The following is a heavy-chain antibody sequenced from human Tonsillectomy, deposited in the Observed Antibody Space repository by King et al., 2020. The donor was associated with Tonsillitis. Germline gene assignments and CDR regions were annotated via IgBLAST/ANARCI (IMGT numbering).Heavy chain of an antibody. Sequence: QLVQSGAEVKKPGVSVKVACKASGYSLSNYAMSWVRQAPGQGREWMGWLSGYTGKSEYAQKLQGRVTMTAETSTNTAYMELRSLTSDDTAVYYCARFGIDFFGSGRTVHYGGQGTLVTVSS. CDR2: LSGYTGKS. J-gene: IGHJ4*02. V-gene: IGHV1-18*01. CDR3: ARFGIDFFGSGRTVHY. CDR1: GYSLSNYA. D-gene: IGHD3-10*01.